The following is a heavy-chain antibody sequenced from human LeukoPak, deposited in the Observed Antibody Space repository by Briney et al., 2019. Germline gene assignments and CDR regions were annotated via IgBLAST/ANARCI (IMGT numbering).Heavy chain of an antibody. CDR1: GSTFSSYS. CDR2: ISSSSSYI. D-gene: IGHD6-13*01. J-gene: IGHJ4*02. Sequence: NPGGSLRLSCAASGSTFSSYSMNWVRQAPGKGLEWVSSISSSSSYIYYADSVKGRLTISRDNAKNSLYLQMNSLRAEDTAVYYCARSFLSIAAAATDYWGQRTLVTVSS. CDR3: ARSFLSIAAAATDY. V-gene: IGHV3-21*01.